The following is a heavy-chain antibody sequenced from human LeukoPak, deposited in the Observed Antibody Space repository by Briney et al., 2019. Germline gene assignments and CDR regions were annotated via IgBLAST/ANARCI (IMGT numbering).Heavy chain of an antibody. CDR3: ARLDCSSTSCYTPIDY. V-gene: IGHV4-39*01. CDR1: GGSISSSSYY. Sequence: PSETLSLTCTVSGGSISSSSYYWGWIRQPPGKGLEWIGSIYYSGSTYYNPSLKSRVTISVDTSKNQFSLKLSSVTAADTAVYYCARLDCSSTSCYTPIDYWGQGTPVTVSS. J-gene: IGHJ4*02. CDR2: IYYSGST. D-gene: IGHD2-2*02.